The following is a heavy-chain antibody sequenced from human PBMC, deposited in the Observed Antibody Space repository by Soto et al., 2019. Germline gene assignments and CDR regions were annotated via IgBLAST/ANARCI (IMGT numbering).Heavy chain of an antibody. J-gene: IGHJ4*02. CDR3: TRDPIVDYGDYALSY. CDR2: IRSKAYGGTT. D-gene: IGHD4-17*01. CDR1: GFTFGDYA. V-gene: IGHV3-49*03. Sequence: GSLRLSCTASGFTFGDYAMSWFRQAPGKGLEWVGFIRSKAYGGTTEYAAFVKGRFTISRDDSKSIAYLQMNSLKTEDTAVYYCTRDPIVDYGDYALSYWGQGTLVTVSS.